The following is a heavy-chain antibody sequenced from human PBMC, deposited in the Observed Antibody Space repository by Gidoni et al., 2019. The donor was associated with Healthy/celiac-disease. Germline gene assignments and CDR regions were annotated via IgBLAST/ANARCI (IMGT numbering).Heavy chain of an antibody. J-gene: IGHJ4*02. D-gene: IGHD3-3*01. Sequence: LEWMGGFDPEDGETIYAQKFQGRVTMTEDTSTDTAYMELSSLRSEDTAVYYCATGGRGSLLEWLFFDYWGQGTLVTVSS. V-gene: IGHV1-24*01. CDR3: ATGGRGSLLEWLFFDY. CDR2: FDPEDGET.